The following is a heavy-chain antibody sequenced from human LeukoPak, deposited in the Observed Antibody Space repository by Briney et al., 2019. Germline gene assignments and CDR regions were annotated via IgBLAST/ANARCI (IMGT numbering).Heavy chain of an antibody. V-gene: IGHV3-49*04. J-gene: IGHJ4*02. CDR3: NYRSDFDY. CDR2: IRSKAYGGTT. Sequence: GGSLRLSCAASGFTFSSYAMHWVRQAPGKGLEWVGFIRSKAYGGTTEYAASVKGRFTISRDDSKSIAYLQMNSLKTEDTAVYYCNYRSDFDYWGQGTLVTVSS. CDR1: GFTFSSYA. D-gene: IGHD4-11*01.